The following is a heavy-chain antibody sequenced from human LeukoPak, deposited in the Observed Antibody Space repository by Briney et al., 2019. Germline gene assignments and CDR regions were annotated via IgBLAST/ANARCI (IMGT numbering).Heavy chain of an antibody. V-gene: IGHV3-23*01. CDR2: ISGDGGST. Sequence: PGGSLRLSSPASGFTFSSYAMSWVRQPPGKGLEWVSFISGDGGSTYYADSVKGRFTVSRDNSKNTLYLQMTSLRAEDTAVYYCAKDGGYNYGSFDYWGRGTLVTVSS. CDR1: GFTFSSYA. CDR3: AKDGGYNYGSFDY. J-gene: IGHJ4*02. D-gene: IGHD5-18*01.